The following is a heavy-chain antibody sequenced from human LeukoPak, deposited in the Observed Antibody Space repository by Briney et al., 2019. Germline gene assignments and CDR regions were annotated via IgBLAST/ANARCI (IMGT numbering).Heavy chain of an antibody. J-gene: IGHJ6*03. Sequence: PGGSLRLSCAASGFTVSSNYMSWVRQAPGKGLEWVSVIYSGGSTYYADSVKGRFTISRDNSKNTLYLQMNSLRAEDTAVYYCARGYGGGKVFGVVITPAYYMDVWGKGTTVTVSS. CDR3: ARGYGGGKVFGVVITPAYYMDV. CDR2: IYSGGST. D-gene: IGHD3-3*01. CDR1: GFTVSSNY. V-gene: IGHV3-53*01.